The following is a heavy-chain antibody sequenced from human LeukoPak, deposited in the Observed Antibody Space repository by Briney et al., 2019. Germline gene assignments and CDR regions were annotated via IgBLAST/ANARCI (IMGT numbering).Heavy chain of an antibody. CDR3: AKSPTMVITTDDAFDI. Sequence: PGGSLRLSCAASGFTFSSYAMSWVRQAPGKGLEWVSAISGSGGSTYYADSVKGRFTISRDNSKNTLYLQMNSLRAEDTAVYYCAKSPTMVITTDDAFDIWGQGTMVTVSS. CDR2: ISGSGGST. V-gene: IGHV3-23*01. D-gene: IGHD3-22*01. CDR1: GFTFSSYA. J-gene: IGHJ3*02.